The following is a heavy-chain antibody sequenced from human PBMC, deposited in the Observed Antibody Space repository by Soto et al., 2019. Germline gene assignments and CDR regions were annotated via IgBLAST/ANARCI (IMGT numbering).Heavy chain of an antibody. CDR1: EDIFNSYS. J-gene: IGHJ5*02. V-gene: IGHV5-10-1*01. CDR2: IVPSDSYT. D-gene: IGHD2-2*01. Sequence: GESLKISCKGSEDIFNSYSNAWVRQMPGKGLEWMGRIVPSDSYTVYSPSFQGHVTISADKSINTAYLQWSRLKASDTAIYYCAIYQLRSTNWFDPWGQGTLVTVSS. CDR3: AIYQLRSTNWFDP.